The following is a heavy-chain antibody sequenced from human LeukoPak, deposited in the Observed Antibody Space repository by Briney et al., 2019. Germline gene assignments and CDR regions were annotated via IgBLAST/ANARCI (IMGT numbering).Heavy chain of an antibody. CDR3: ARARYTSGWETLDY. J-gene: IGHJ4*02. CDR2: ISSSGSIK. Sequence: AGGSLRLSCIASGFAFNSYEMNWVRQAPGKGLEWVSYISSSGSIKHYADSVKRRFTISRDNAKNSLYLQMNSLRAEDTAVYYCARARYTSGWETLDYWGQGTLVAVSS. D-gene: IGHD6-19*01. CDR1: GFAFNSYE. V-gene: IGHV3-48*03.